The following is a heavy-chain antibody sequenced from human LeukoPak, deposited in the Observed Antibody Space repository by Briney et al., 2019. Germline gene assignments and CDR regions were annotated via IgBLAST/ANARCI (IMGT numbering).Heavy chain of an antibody. CDR3: ARDPTYDILTGSAYYFDY. Sequence: SVKVSCKASGGTFSSYAISWVRQAPGQGLEWMGGIIPIFGTANYAQKFQGRVTITTDESTSTAYMELSSLGSEDTAVYYCARDPTYDILTGSAYYFDYWGQGTLVTVSS. J-gene: IGHJ4*02. V-gene: IGHV1-69*05. CDR2: IIPIFGTA. CDR1: GGTFSSYA. D-gene: IGHD3-9*01.